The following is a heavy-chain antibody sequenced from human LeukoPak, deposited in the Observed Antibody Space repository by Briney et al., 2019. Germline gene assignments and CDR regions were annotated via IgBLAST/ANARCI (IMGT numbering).Heavy chain of an antibody. Sequence: PGGSLRLSCAASGFTFSTYAMSWVRQAPGKGLEWVTAISGSGGSTYYADSVKGRFTISRDNSKNTLYLQMNSLRAEDTAVYYCAKDMASSSSEPPFDYWGQGTLVTVSS. CDR1: GFTFSTYA. J-gene: IGHJ4*02. D-gene: IGHD6-6*01. CDR3: AKDMASSSSEPPFDY. CDR2: ISGSGGST. V-gene: IGHV3-23*01.